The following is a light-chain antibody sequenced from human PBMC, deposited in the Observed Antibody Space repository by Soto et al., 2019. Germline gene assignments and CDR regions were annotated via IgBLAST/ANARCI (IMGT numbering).Light chain of an antibody. Sequence: QSVLTQPPSASGTPGQRVTISCSGSSSNIGGNTVNWYQQLPGTAPKLLMFANKDRPSGVPARFSASKSGTSASLAINGLKSDDEADYYCTTWDDRLNGWVFGGGTQLTVL. CDR2: ANK. J-gene: IGLJ3*02. V-gene: IGLV1-44*01. CDR3: TTWDDRLNGWV. CDR1: SSNIGGNT.